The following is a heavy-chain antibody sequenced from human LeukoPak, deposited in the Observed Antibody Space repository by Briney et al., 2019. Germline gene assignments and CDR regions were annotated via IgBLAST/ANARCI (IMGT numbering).Heavy chain of an antibody. CDR3: AHRSYYDFWSGYRKNYYGMDV. V-gene: IGHV1-69*13. CDR1: GGTFSSYA. D-gene: IGHD3-3*01. CDR2: IIPIFGTA. Sequence: SVNVSCKASGGTFSSYAISWVRQAPGQGLEWMGRIIPIFGTANYAQKFQGRVTITADESTSTAYMELSSLRSGDTAVYYCAHRSYYDFWSGYRKNYYGMDVWGQGTTVTVSS. J-gene: IGHJ6*02.